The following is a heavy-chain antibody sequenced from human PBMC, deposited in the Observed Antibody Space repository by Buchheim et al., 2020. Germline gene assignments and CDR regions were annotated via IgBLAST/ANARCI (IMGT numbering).Heavy chain of an antibody. CDR2: INSDGSST. Sequence: EVQLVESGGGLVQPGGSLRLSCAAAGFTLSNYWMHWVRQTPGKGLVWVSRINSDGSSTSYADSVRGRFTISRDNAKNTVYLQLNSLRVEDTAVYYCARASNSRDYFDSWGQGTL. CDR3: ARASNSRDYFDS. V-gene: IGHV3-74*01. J-gene: IGHJ4*02. D-gene: IGHD4-23*01. CDR1: GFTLSNYW.